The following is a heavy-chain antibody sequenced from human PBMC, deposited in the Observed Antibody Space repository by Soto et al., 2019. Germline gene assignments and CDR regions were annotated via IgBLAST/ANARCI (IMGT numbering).Heavy chain of an antibody. V-gene: IGHV4-59*08. CDR2: IYYSGST. Sequence: SETLSLTCTVSGGSIGSYYWSWIRQPPGKGLEWIGCIYYSGSTNYNPSLKSRVTISVDTSKNQFSLKLSSVTAADTAVYYCARLRRDGYNWDYWGQGTLVTVSS. J-gene: IGHJ4*02. CDR3: ARLRRDGYNWDY. D-gene: IGHD5-12*01. CDR1: GGSIGSYY.